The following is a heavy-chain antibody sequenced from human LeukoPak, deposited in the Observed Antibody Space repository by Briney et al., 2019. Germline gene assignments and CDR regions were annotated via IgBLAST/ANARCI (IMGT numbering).Heavy chain of an antibody. D-gene: IGHD6-13*01. J-gene: IGHJ6*03. Sequence: ASVKVSCTASGYNFISYYMHWVRQAPGQGLEWMGIINPSGGSTSYAQKFQDRVTMTRDTSTSTVYMELSSLKSEDTAVYYCATRQYSSSWYYYYMDVWGKGTTVTVSS. V-gene: IGHV1-46*01. CDR2: INPSGGST. CDR1: GYNFISYY. CDR3: ATRQYSSSWYYYYMDV.